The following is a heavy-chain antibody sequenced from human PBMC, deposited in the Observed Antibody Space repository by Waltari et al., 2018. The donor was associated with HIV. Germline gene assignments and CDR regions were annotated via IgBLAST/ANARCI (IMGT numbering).Heavy chain of an antibody. J-gene: IGHJ4*02. CDR2: RRSKAKGYTT. CDR3: GRGAAGSVSDY. Sequence: EVQLVASGGGLVQPGGSLRLSCAASGFTLSDHYMDWVRQAPGKGLECGGRRRSKAKGYTTGYAASVEGRFSIPRDEASNSAHLQRNSLKPEDTGVYFCGRGAAGSVSDYWGPGTLVTVSS. CDR1: GFTLSDHY. V-gene: IGHV3-72*01. D-gene: IGHD2-15*01.